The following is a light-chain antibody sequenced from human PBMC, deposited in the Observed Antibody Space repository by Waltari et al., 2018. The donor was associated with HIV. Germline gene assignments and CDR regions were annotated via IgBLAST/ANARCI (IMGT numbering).Light chain of an antibody. V-gene: IGLV3-21*04. CDR3: QIWDSSLDHVL. Sequence: SYVLTQTPSVSLAPGKTARITGGGHYIGSKNVHWYQQKPGQAPVLVIYYDSDRPSGIPERFSGSNSGNTATLTISRVEAGDEADYYCQIWDSSLDHVLFGGGTKLTVL. CDR1: YIGSKN. J-gene: IGLJ2*01. CDR2: YDS.